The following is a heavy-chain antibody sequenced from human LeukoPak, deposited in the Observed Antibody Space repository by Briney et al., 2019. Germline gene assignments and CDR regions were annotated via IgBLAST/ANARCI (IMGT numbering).Heavy chain of an antibody. CDR2: IIPIFGTA. D-gene: IGHD5/OR15-5a*01. Sequence: GASVKVSCKASGGTFNSYAISWVRQAPGQGLEWMGGIIPIFGTANYAQKFQGRVTITADESTSTAYMELSSLRSEDTAVYYCARERVRPGSTHPFDYWGQGTLVTVSS. V-gene: IGHV1-69*13. CDR3: ARERVRPGSTHPFDY. J-gene: IGHJ4*02. CDR1: GGTFNSYA.